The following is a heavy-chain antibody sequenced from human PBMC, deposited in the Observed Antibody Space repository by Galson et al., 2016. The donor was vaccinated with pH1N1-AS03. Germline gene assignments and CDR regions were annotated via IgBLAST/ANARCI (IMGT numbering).Heavy chain of an antibody. CDR3: ARDPRGPCSSASCPTTYYFGKDV. CDR1: GYILTGFY. CDR2: INPNNGVA. J-gene: IGHJ6*02. Sequence: VKVSCKASGYILTGFYVHWVRQAPGQGLEWMGWINPNNGVANYAQKFQAWVTMTGDTSISTAYMELSGLNSDDTAVYYCARDPRGPCSSASCPTTYYFGKDVWGQGTTVIVSS. V-gene: IGHV1-2*04. D-gene: IGHD1-26*01.